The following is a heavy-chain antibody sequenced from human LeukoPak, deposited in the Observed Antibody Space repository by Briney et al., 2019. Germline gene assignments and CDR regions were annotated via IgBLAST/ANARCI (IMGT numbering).Heavy chain of an antibody. D-gene: IGHD4-4*01. J-gene: IGHJ6*02. V-gene: IGHV4-59*08. Sequence: PSETLSLTCTVSGGSISSYYWSWIRQPAGKGLEWIGYIYYSGSTNYNPSLKSRVTISVDTSKNQFSLKLSSVTAADTAVYYCARLGAVTTYYYGMDVWGQGTTVTVSS. CDR2: IYYSGST. CDR3: ARLGAVTTYYYGMDV. CDR1: GGSISSYY.